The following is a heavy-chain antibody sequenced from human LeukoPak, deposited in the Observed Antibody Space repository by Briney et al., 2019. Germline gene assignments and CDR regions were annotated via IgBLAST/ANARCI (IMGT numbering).Heavy chain of an antibody. V-gene: IGHV4-59*01. Sequence: PSETLSLTCTVSGGSISGYYWSWIRQPPGKGLEWIGYTYYSASTNYNPSLKSRVTISGDTSKNQFSLKLTSVTAADTAVYYCARADRDTRGYYYYGVDVWGQGTTVTVSS. D-gene: IGHD2-2*01. J-gene: IGHJ6*02. CDR3: ARADRDTRGYYYYGVDV. CDR1: GGSISGYY. CDR2: TYYSAST.